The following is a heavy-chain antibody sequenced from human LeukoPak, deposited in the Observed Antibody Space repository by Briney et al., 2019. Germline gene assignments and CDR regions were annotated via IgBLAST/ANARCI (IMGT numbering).Heavy chain of an antibody. D-gene: IGHD5-18*01. CDR3: AKGAYSNYYYYMDV. V-gene: IGHV3-30*02. CDR1: GFTFRSYS. CDR2: IRYDGSNK. J-gene: IGHJ6*03. Sequence: PGGSLRLSCVASGFTFRSYSMNWVRQAPGKGLEWVAFIRYDGSNKYYADSVKGRFAISRDNSKNTLYLQMNSLRAEDTAVYYCAKGAYSNYYYYMDVWGKGTTVTISS.